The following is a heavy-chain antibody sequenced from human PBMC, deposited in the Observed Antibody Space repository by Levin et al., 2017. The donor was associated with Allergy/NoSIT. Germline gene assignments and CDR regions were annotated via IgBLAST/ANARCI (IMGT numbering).Heavy chain of an antibody. CDR3: ARLQYYSESNGYPGWFFDL. CDR1: GFSLSTSGMR. V-gene: IGHV2-70*04. CDR2: IDWDDDK. J-gene: IGHJ2*01. Sequence: SGPTLVKPTQTLTLTCTFSGFSLSTSGMRLSWIRQPPGRALEWLARIDWDDDKFYNTSLRTRLTLSKDTSKNQVVLIMTNMDPVDTATYYCARLQYYSESNGYPGWFFDLWGRGTLVTVSS. D-gene: IGHD3-22*01.